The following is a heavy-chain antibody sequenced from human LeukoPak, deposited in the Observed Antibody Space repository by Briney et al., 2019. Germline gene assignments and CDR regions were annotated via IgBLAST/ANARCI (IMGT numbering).Heavy chain of an antibody. CDR3: AGRVTGYSSGYVY. CDR2: ISGSAHKI. V-gene: IGHV3-23*01. D-gene: IGHD5-18*01. Sequence: GGSLRLSCVASGFTFSNYAMSWVRQASEKGLDWVSVISGSAHKIRYADSVKGRFTISRDNSENTVYLQMNNLRAEDTALYYCAGRVTGYSSGYVYWGQGTLVTVSS. CDR1: GFTFSNYA. J-gene: IGHJ4*02.